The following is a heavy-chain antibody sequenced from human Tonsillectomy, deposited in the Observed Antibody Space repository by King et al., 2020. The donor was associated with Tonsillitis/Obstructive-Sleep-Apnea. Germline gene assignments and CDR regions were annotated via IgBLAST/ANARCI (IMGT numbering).Heavy chain of an antibody. V-gene: IGHV3-7*04. CDR3: SRDLRGNDY. Sequence: VQLVESGGDVVQIGGSLRLTCAASGIILSSSWMSWVRHAPGRGLEWGANIKEDGGEKYYADSVKGRFTISRDNSKNSLSLEMNNLRVEDTAVYYCSRDLRGNDYWGQGTLVTVSS. D-gene: IGHD3-16*01. CDR1: GIILSSSW. J-gene: IGHJ4*02. CDR2: IKEDGGEK.